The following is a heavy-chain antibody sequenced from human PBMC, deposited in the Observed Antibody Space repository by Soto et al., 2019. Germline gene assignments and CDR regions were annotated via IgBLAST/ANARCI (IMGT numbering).Heavy chain of an antibody. D-gene: IGHD6-13*01. CDR3: ARVGYRAYGMDV. CDR2: MNPDSGNT. J-gene: IGHJ6*02. CDR1: GYTFTSYD. V-gene: IGHV1-8*01. Sequence: ASVKVSCKASGYTFTSYDINWVRQATGQGLEWMGWMNPDSGNTGYAQKFQGRVTMTRNTSISTAYMELSSLRSEDTAVYYCARVGYRAYGMDVWGQGTTVTVSS.